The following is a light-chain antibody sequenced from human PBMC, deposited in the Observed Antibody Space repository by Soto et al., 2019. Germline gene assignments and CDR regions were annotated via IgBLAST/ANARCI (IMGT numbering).Light chain of an antibody. CDR1: SSDVGGYNY. CDR3: CSYAGSYPYV. V-gene: IGLV2-11*01. Sequence: QSALTQPRSVSGSPGQSVTISCTGTSSDVGGYNYVSWYQQHPGKAPKLMIYDVSKRPSGVPDRFSGSKSGNTASLTTSGLQAEDEADYYCCSYAGSYPYVFGTGTKLTVL. J-gene: IGLJ1*01. CDR2: DVS.